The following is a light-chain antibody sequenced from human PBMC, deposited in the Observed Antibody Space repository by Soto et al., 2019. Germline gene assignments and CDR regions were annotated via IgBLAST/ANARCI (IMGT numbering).Light chain of an antibody. CDR1: QSISSW. CDR2: DAS. J-gene: IGKJ3*01. V-gene: IGKV1-5*01. Sequence: DIQMTQSPSTLSASVGDRVTNTCRASQSISSWLAWYQQKPGKAPKLLIYDASSLESGVPSRFSGSGSGTEFTLTISSLQPDDFATYYCQQYNSYSPGFTFGPGTKVDIK. CDR3: QQYNSYSPGFT.